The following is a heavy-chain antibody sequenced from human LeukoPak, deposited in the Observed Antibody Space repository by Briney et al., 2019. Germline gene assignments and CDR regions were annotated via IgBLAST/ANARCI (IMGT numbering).Heavy chain of an antibody. D-gene: IGHD6-6*01. J-gene: IGHJ4*02. CDR3: ARVQSSSGLDY. V-gene: IGHV3-30*01. CDR2: ISYDGSNK. CDR1: GFTFSSYA. Sequence: PGRSLRLSCAASGFTFSSYAMHWVRQAPGKGLEWVAVISYDGSNKYYADSVKGRFTISRDNSKNTLYLQMNSLRAEDTAVYYCARVQSSSGLDYWGQGTLVTVSS.